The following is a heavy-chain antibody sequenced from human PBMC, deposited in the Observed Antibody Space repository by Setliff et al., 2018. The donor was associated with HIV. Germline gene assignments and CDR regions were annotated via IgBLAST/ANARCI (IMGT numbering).Heavy chain of an antibody. J-gene: IGHJ5*02. CDR2: IYTDGST. CDR3: ARLLNYYGNWFDP. Sequence: SETLSLTCAVYGGSFSGYFWTWIRQPAGKGLEWIGHIYTDGSTNYNPSFRSRVTISVDTSKNQFSLKLSSVTAADTAVYYCARLLNYYGNWFDPWGQGTLVTVSS. CDR1: GGSFSGYF. V-gene: IGHV4-59*10. D-gene: IGHD3-10*01.